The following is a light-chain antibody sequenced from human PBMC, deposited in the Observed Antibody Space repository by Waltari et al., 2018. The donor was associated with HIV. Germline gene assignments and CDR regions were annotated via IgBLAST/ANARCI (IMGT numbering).Light chain of an antibody. CDR3: CSYTAIHTLI. V-gene: IGLV2-14*01. Sequence: SAVTQPASVSGSPGQSITISCAGTTRDIGIFDSVSWYQQHPGRAPQLMIFGVYSRPSGVSSRFSGSKSGNTASLTISGLQAEDEANYYCCSYTAIHTLIFGGGTKLTVL. J-gene: IGLJ2*01. CDR1: TRDIGIFDS. CDR2: GVY.